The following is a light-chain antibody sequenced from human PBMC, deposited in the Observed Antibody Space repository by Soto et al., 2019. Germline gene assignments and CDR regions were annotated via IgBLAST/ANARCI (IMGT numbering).Light chain of an antibody. V-gene: IGLV2-14*01. CDR2: EVS. Sequence: QSVLAQPASMSGSPGQSITISCTGSGSDVGAYKYVSWYQQHPGKAPKVMIYEVSNRPSGVSNRFSGSKSGNTASLTISGLQAEDEADYFCSSYSSSSTLFVFGTGTKVTVL. J-gene: IGLJ1*01. CDR3: SSYSSSSTLFV. CDR1: GSDVGAYKY.